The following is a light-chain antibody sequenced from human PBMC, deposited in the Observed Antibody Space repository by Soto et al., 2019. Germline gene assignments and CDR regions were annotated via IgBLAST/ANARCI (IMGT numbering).Light chain of an antibody. CDR2: RAS. CDR1: QSISNW. V-gene: IGKV1-5*03. Sequence: DIQMTQSPSTLSASIGDRVTITCRASQSISNWLAWYQQKPGKAPKLLIYRASGLETGVPSRFSGSGSGTDFTLTISSLQPDDFATYYCQQYDTLSHTFGQGTKVDIK. J-gene: IGKJ2*01. CDR3: QQYDTLSHT.